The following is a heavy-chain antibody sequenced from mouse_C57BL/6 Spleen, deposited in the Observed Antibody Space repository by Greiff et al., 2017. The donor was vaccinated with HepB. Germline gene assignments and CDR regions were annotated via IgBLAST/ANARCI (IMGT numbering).Heavy chain of an antibody. CDR1: GYTFTSYW. CDR2: IYPGSGST. J-gene: IGHJ1*03. D-gene: IGHD1-1*01. V-gene: IGHV1-55*01. CDR3: ARGGYYGSSYYWYFDV. Sequence: VQLQQSGAELVKPGASVKMSCKASGYTFTSYWITWVKQRPGQGLEWIGDIYPGSGSTNSNEKFKSKATLTVDTSSSTAYRQLSSLTSEDSAVYYCARGGYYGSSYYWYFDVWGTGTTVTVSS.